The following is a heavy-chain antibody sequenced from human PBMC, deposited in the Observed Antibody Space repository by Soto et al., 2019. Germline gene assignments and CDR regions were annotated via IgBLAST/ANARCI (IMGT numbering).Heavy chain of an antibody. CDR1: GFTFSTYA. D-gene: IGHD5-18*01. Sequence: EVQLLEAGGKLVQPGGALTLSGAASGFTFSTYAMAWVRQAPGKGLEWVSGVSAIGLNTDYADPVKGRFYISRDNSKNTVSLHMNSLRAEDTALDYCAKVRPRRTSGYFFDDWGQGTQFNVYS. V-gene: IGHV3-23*01. CDR3: AKVRPRRTSGYFFDD. J-gene: IGHJ1*01. CDR2: VSAIGLNT.